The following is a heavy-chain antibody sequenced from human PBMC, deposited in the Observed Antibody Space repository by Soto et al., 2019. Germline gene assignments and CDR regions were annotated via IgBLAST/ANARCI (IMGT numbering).Heavy chain of an antibody. J-gene: IGHJ6*02. CDR1: GGTFSSYA. D-gene: IGHD3-9*01. CDR2: IIPIFGTA. V-gene: IGHV1-69*13. Sequence: ASVKVSFKASGGTFSSYAISWVRQAPGQGLEWMGGIIPIFGTANYAQKFQGRVTITADESTSTAYMELSSLRSEDTAVYYCARDDDILTGTGDYYYGMDVWGQGTTVTVSS. CDR3: ARDDDILTGTGDYYYGMDV.